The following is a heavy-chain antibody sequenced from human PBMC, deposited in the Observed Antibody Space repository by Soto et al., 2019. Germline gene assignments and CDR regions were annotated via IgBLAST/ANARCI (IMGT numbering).Heavy chain of an antibody. D-gene: IGHD2-21*02. CDR3: ARGGQRGAYCGGDCRY. CDR2: IIPIFGTT. CDR1: GGTFSSYA. V-gene: IGHV1-69*13. J-gene: IGHJ4*02. Sequence: ASVKVSCKASGGTFSSYAISWVRQAPGQGLEWMGVIIPIFGTTNYAQKFQGRVTITADESTSTAYMELSSLRSEGTAVYYCARGGQRGAYCGGDCRYWGQGTLVTVSS.